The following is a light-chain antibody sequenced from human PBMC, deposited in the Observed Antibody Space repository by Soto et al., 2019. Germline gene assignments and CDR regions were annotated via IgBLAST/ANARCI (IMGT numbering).Light chain of an antibody. Sequence: EIVLTQSPATLSLSPGERATLSCRASQSVSSYLAWYQQKPGQAPRLLIYDASNRATGIPARFSGSGSGTDFTLTISRLQAEDVAVYYCQQYYYTPYSFGQGTKLEIK. CDR1: QSVSSY. CDR3: QQYYYTPYS. CDR2: DAS. J-gene: IGKJ2*03. V-gene: IGKV3-11*01.